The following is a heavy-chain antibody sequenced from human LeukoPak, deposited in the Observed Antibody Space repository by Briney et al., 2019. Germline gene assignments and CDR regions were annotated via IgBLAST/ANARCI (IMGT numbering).Heavy chain of an antibody. J-gene: IGHJ4*02. V-gene: IGHV1-69*04. CDR3: ARVVTAMVFDY. CDR2: IIPILGIA. Sequence: ASVKVSCKASGGTFSSYAISWVRQAPGQGLEWMGRIIPILGIANYAQKFQGRVTITADKSTSTAYMELSSLRSEDTAVYYCARVVTAMVFDYWGQGTLVTVSS. CDR1: GGTFSSYA. D-gene: IGHD5-18*01.